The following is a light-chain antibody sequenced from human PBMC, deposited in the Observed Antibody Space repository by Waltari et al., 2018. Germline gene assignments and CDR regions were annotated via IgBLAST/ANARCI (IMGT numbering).Light chain of an antibody. J-gene: IGLJ2*01. CDR1: RSTLDYTF. V-gene: IGLV1-51*01. Sequence: QSVLTQPPSVSAAPGQRVTIPCSGGRSTLDYTFVSRYRQLPGTAPKLLIYDNDKRPSGIPDRFSGSKSGTSATLGITGLQTGDEADYSCGTWDSSLTAVVFGGGTKLTVL. CDR3: GTWDSSLTAVV. CDR2: DND.